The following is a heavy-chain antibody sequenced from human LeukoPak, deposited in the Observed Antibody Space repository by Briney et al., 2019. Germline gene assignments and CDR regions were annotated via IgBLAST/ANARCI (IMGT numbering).Heavy chain of an antibody. Sequence: PGGSLRLSCSASGFTFSSYPMHWVRQAPGKGLEYVSSISGGGTTDHADSVRGRLTISRDNSKNTLYLQMSSLSPEDTAVYYCARNLPMDYWGQGTLVTVSS. CDR1: GFTFSSYP. CDR2: ISGGGTT. J-gene: IGHJ4*02. D-gene: IGHD1-14*01. CDR3: ARNLPMDY. V-gene: IGHV3-64D*06.